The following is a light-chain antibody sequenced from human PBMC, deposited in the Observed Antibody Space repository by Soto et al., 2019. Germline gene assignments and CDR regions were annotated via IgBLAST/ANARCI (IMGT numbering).Light chain of an antibody. CDR1: SSNIGAGYD. CDR3: QSYDSSLSGWV. CDR2: GNS. V-gene: IGLV1-40*01. Sequence: QSVLTQPPSVSGAPGQRVTICCTGSSSNIGAGYDVHWYQQLPGTAPKLLTYGNSNRPSGVPDRFSGSKSGTSASLAITGLRAEDEADYYCQSYDSSLSGWVFGGGTKLTVL. J-gene: IGLJ3*02.